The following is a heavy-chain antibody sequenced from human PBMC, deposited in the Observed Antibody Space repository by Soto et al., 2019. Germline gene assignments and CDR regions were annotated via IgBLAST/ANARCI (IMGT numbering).Heavy chain of an antibody. V-gene: IGHV1-69*13. CDR2: IIPIFGTA. D-gene: IGHD5-12*01. CDR3: ARSHIASDPFYDY. CDR1: GYTFTSYG. Sequence: GASVKVSCKASGYTFTSYGIGWVRQAPGQGLEWMGGIIPIFGTANYAQKFQGRVTITADESTSTAYMELSSLRSEDTAVYYCARSHIASDPFYDYWGQGTLVTVSS. J-gene: IGHJ4*02.